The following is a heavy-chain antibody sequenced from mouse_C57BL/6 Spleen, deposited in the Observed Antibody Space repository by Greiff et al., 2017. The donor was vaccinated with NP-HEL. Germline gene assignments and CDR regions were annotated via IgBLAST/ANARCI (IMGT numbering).Heavy chain of an antibody. CDR3: ARGELGQAWFAY. D-gene: IGHD4-1*01. CDR1: GFSLTSYG. CDR2: IWSDGST. J-gene: IGHJ3*01. V-gene: IGHV2-6*03. Sequence: QVQLKESGPGLVAPSQSLSITCTVSGFSLTSYGVHWVRQPPGKGLEWLVVIWSDGSTTYNSAPKSRLSISKDNSKSQVFLKMNSLQTDDTAMYYCARGELGQAWFAYWGQGTLVTVSA.